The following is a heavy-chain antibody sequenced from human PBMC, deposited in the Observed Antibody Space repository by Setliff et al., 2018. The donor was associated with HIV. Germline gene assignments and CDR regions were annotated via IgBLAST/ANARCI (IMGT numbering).Heavy chain of an antibody. V-gene: IGHV3-15*01. Sequence: GGSLRLSCAASGINFSNAWMSWVRQAPGKGLEWVGRIKSKSNGETTDSAAPVKGRFTISRDDSKNTLYLQMNSLRTEDTAVYYCMTRELGSAGWGQGTLVTVSS. CDR1: GINFSNAW. J-gene: IGHJ4*02. D-gene: IGHD6-13*01. CDR3: MTRELGSAG. CDR2: IKSKSNGETT.